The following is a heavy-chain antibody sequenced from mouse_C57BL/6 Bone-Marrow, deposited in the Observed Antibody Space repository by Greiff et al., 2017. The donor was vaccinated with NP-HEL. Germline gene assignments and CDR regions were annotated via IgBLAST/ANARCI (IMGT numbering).Heavy chain of an antibody. V-gene: IGHV1-81*01. D-gene: IGHD2-1*01. CDR1: GYTFTSYG. CDR2: IYPRSGNT. CDR3: ARGGYYGNYDWFAY. Sequence: VKLQQSGAELARPGASVKLSCKASGYTFTSYGISWVKQRTGQGLEWIGEIYPRSGNTYYNEKFKGKATLTADKSSSTAYMELRSLTSEDSAVYFCARGGYYGNYDWFAYWGQGTLVTVSA. J-gene: IGHJ3*01.